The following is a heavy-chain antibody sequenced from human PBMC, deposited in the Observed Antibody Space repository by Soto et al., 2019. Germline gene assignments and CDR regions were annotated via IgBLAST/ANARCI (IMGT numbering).Heavy chain of an antibody. CDR3: AGRGAGIY. D-gene: IGHD3-10*01. CDR2: IIPILGIA. CDR1: GGTFSSYT. Sequence: QVQLVQSGAEVKKPGSSVKVSCKASGGTFSSYTISWVRQAPGQGLEWMGRIIPILGIANYAQKFQGRVTITADKSTSTAYMELSCLRAEDTAVYYCAGRGAGIYWGQGTLVTVSS. J-gene: IGHJ4*02. V-gene: IGHV1-69*02.